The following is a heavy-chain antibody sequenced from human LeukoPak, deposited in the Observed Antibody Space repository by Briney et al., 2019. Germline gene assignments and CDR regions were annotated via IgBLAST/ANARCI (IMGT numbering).Heavy chain of an antibody. Sequence: ASVTVSCKASGYTFTSYYMHWVRQAPGQGLEWMGIINPSGGSTSYAQKFQGRVTMTRDTSTSTVYMELSSLRSEDTAVYYCARDGIAARAVDYWGQGTLVTVSS. V-gene: IGHV1-46*01. CDR3: ARDGIAARAVDY. CDR2: INPSGGST. D-gene: IGHD6-6*01. J-gene: IGHJ4*02. CDR1: GYTFTSYY.